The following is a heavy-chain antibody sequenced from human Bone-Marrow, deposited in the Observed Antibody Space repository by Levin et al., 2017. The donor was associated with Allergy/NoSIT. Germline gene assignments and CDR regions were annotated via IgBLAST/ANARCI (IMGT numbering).Heavy chain of an antibody. V-gene: IGHV3-48*03. CDR2: ISSGGVAV. CDR1: GFSFSRFE. CDR3: ARGVGASTSYHFYGLDV. Sequence: GESLKISCAASGFSFSRFEMTWVRPAPGTGLEWLSYISSGGVAVFYADSVKGRFTISRDNSKNSLYLQMNSLRVDDTAIYYCARGVGASTSYHFYGLDVWGQGATVTVSS. D-gene: IGHD1-26*01. J-gene: IGHJ6*02.